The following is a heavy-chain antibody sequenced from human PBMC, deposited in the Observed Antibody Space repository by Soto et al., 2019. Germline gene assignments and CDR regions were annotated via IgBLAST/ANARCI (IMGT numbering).Heavy chain of an antibody. V-gene: IGHV1-2*04. Sequence: GASVKVSCKGAGYTFTGYYMHWGRQAPGQGLEWMGWINPNSGGTNYAQKFQGWVTMTRDTSISTAYMELSRLRSDDTAVYYCARGKRYYYYYMDVWGKGTTVTVSS. CDR3: ARGKRYYYYYMDV. CDR1: GYTFTGYY. CDR2: INPNSGGT. J-gene: IGHJ6*03.